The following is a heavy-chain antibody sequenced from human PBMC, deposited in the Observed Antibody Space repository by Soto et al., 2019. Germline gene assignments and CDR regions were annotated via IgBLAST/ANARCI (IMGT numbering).Heavy chain of an antibody. Sequence: QVQLVESGGGVVQPGRSLRLSCAASGFTFSSYVMHWVRQAPGKGLEWVAVISDDGSNKYYADSLKGRFTISRDNSKNTLYLQMNSLRAEDTAVYYCAKEWVYDTSGWSFDYWGQGTLVTVSS. V-gene: IGHV3-30*18. CDR2: ISDDGSNK. CDR3: AKEWVYDTSGWSFDY. D-gene: IGHD3-22*01. CDR1: GFTFSSYV. J-gene: IGHJ4*02.